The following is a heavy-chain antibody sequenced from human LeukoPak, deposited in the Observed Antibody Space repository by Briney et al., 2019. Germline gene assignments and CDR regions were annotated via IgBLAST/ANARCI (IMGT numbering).Heavy chain of an antibody. CDR1: GFTFSSYA. CDR3: AKDQAQGYCSGGSCFPPYYYYGMDV. D-gene: IGHD2-15*01. CDR2: ISGSGGST. J-gene: IGHJ6*02. Sequence: GGSLRLSCAASGFTFSSYAMSWVRQAPGKGLEWVSAISGSGGSTYYADSVKGRFTISRDNSKNTLYLQMNSLRAEDTAVYYCAKDQAQGYCSGGSCFPPYYYYGMDVWGQGTTVTVSS. V-gene: IGHV3-23*01.